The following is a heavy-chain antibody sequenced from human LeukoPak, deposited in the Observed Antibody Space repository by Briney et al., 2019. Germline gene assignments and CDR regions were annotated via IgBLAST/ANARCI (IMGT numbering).Heavy chain of an antibody. V-gene: IGHV4-4*07. CDR3: AREGRYCSGGSCIHWFDP. Sequence: SETLSLTCTVSGGSISSYYWSWIRQPAGKGLEWIGRIYTSGSTNYNPSLKSRVTMSVDTSKNQFSLKLSSVTAADTAVYYCAREGRYCSGGSCIHWFDPWGQGTLVTVSS. D-gene: IGHD2-15*01. J-gene: IGHJ5*02. CDR1: GGSISSYY. CDR2: IYTSGST.